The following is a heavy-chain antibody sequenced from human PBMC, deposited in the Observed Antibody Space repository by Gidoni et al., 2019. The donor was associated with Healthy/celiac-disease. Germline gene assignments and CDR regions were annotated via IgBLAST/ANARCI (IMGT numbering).Heavy chain of an antibody. CDR1: GGSISSYY. CDR3: ARDSLNYYGSGSYSPPRYYGMDV. CDR2: IYTSGST. D-gene: IGHD3-10*01. V-gene: IGHV4-4*07. J-gene: IGHJ6*02. Sequence: QVQLQESGPGLVKPSETLSLTCTVSGGSISSYYWSWIRQPAGKGLEWIGRIYTSGSTNYNPSLKSRVTMSVDTSKNQFSLKLSSVTAADTAVYYCARDSLNYYGSGSYSPPRYYGMDVWGQGTTVTVSS.